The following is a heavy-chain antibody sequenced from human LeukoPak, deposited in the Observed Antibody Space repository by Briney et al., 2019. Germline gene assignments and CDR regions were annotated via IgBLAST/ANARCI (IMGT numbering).Heavy chain of an antibody. D-gene: IGHD3/OR15-3a*01. Sequence: GGSLRLSCEASGFTFSRYAMMWVRQPPGKGPEWISTIIGSGSGAFYADSVTGRFTISRDNSENTMFLQMDNVRADDTALYYCAKGAATGLVDWFDPWGQGTLVSVS. CDR1: GFTFSRYA. CDR2: IIGSGSGA. V-gene: IGHV3-23*01. CDR3: AKGAATGLVDWFDP. J-gene: IGHJ5*02.